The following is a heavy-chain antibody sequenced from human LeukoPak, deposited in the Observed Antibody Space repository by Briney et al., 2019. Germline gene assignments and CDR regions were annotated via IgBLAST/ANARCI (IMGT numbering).Heavy chain of an antibody. CDR1: GYTFTSYG. V-gene: IGHV1-18*01. Sequence: RRASVKVSCKASGYTFTSYGISWVRQAPGQGLEWMGWISAYNGNTNYAQKLQGRVTMTTDTSTSTAYMELSSLRSEDTAVYYCATSDLGGNKYYFDYWGQGTLVTVSS. J-gene: IGHJ4*02. CDR3: ATSDLGGNKYYFDY. D-gene: IGHD1/OR15-1a*01. CDR2: ISAYNGNT.